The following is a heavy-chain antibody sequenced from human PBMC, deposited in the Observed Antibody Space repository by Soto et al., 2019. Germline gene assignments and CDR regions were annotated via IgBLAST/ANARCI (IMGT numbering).Heavy chain of an antibody. CDR1: GGSISSYY. CDR2: IYYSGST. Sequence: QVQLQESGPGLVKPSETLSLTCTVSGGSISSYYWSWIRQPPGKGLEWIGYIYYSGSTTYNPSLRSRVTISVATSKNLISLKLSSVTAADTAVYYCAGRYGRAFDCGGQGTLVTVSS. CDR3: AGRYGRAFDC. J-gene: IGHJ4*02. D-gene: IGHD6-19*01. V-gene: IGHV4-59*08.